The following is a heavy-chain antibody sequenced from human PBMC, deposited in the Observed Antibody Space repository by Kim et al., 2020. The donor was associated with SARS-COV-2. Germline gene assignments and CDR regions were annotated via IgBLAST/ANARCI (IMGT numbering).Heavy chain of an antibody. J-gene: IGHJ4*02. CDR2: IYPGDSDT. CDR1: GYFFTGYW. CDR3: ASPSSYFGESIRDY. Sequence: GESLKISCKGSGYFFTGYWIGWVRQMPGKGLEWMGLIYPGDSDTRYSPSFQGEVTISVDTSINTAYPQWSSLKASDTAMYFCASPSSYFGESIRDYWGQGTLVAVSS. V-gene: IGHV5-51*01. D-gene: IGHD3-16*01.